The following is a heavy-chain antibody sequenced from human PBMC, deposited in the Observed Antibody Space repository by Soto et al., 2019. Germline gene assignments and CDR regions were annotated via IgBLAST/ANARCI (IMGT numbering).Heavy chain of an antibody. J-gene: IGHJ6*02. Sequence: GGSLRLSCAASGFTFSSYWMHWVRQAPGKGLVWVSRIKSDGSSTSYADSVKGRFTISRDNAKNTLYLQMNSLRAEDTAVYYCATVSWDSSGYYYGMDVWGQGTTVTVSS. V-gene: IGHV3-74*01. CDR1: GFTFSSYW. CDR3: ATVSWDSSGYYYGMDV. D-gene: IGHD6-19*01. CDR2: IKSDGSST.